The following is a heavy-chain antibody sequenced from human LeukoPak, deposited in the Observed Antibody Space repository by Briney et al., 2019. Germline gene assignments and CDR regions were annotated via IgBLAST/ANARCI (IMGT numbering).Heavy chain of an antibody. CDR2: ISSNGDNT. CDR1: GFPFNTYT. CDR3: TRDSALLGVAFDL. D-gene: IGHD2-15*01. V-gene: IGHV3-64D*06. Sequence: GGSLRLSCSASGFPFNTYTIHWVRQAPGKGLEYVAGISSNGDNTDFADSAKGRFTISRDNSKSTLFLQMNSLRAEDTAVYFCTRDSALLGVAFDLWGQGTVVTVSS. J-gene: IGHJ3*01.